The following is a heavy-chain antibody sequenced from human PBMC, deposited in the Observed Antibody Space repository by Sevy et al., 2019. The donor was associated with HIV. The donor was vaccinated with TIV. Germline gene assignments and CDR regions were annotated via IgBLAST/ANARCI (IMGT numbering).Heavy chain of an antibody. J-gene: IGHJ4*02. CDR3: ARRTAAASNGLYFDY. CDR1: GYTFTGYY. D-gene: IGHD6-13*01. Sequence: ASVKVSCKASGYTFTGYYMHWVRQAPGQGLEWMGWINPNSGGTNYAQKFQGRVTMTRDTSISPAYMELSRLRSDDTAVYYCARRTAAASNGLYFDYWGQGTLVTVSS. CDR2: INPNSGGT. V-gene: IGHV1-2*02.